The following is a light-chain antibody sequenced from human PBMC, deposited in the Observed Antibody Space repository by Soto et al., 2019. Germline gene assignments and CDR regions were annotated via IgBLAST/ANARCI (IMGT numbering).Light chain of an antibody. J-gene: IGLJ1*01. CDR2: EVT. Sequence: QSVLTQPASVSGSPGQSIAISCTGSSSDIGIYKYVSWYQQHPGKVPKLIIYEVTNRPSGVSNRFSGSKSGNTASLTISGIQAEDEAHYYCSPYTTSSTRVFGPGTKAT. V-gene: IGLV2-14*01. CDR1: SSDIGIYKY. CDR3: SPYTTSSTRV.